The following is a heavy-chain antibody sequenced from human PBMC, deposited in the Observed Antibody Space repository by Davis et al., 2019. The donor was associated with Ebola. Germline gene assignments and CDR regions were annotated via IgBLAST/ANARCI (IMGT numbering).Heavy chain of an antibody. CDR2: ISGSVGST. D-gene: IGHD3-22*01. J-gene: IGHJ4*02. V-gene: IGHV3-23*01. CDR1: GFTFSSYA. CDR3: ARENHLRYYDSSGYYSFGY. Sequence: GESLKISCAASGFTFSSYAMSWVRQAPGKGLEWVAAISGSVGSTFYADSVQGRFTISRDNAKNSLYLQMNSLRAEDTAVYYCARENHLRYYDSSGYYSFGYWGQGTLVTVSS.